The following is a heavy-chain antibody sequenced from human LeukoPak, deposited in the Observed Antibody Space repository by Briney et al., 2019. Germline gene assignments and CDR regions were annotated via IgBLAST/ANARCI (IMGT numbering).Heavy chain of an antibody. Sequence: PGGSLRLSYAASGFTFSSYSMNWVRQAPGKGLEWVSYISPSSTSIYYADSLKGRFTISRDNSKNTLYLQMNSLRAEDTAVYYCAKGLSSDYGSTFDIWGQGTMVTVSS. D-gene: IGHD4-17*01. CDR2: ISPSSTSI. V-gene: IGHV3-48*01. CDR1: GFTFSSYS. J-gene: IGHJ3*02. CDR3: AKGLSSDYGSTFDI.